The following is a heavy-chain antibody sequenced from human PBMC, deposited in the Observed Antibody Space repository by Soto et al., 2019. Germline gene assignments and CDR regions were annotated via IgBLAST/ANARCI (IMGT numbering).Heavy chain of an antibody. CDR3: ARVPPPFGGSYSLYFQH. V-gene: IGHV1-69*06. Sequence: SVKVSCKASGGTFSSYAISWVRQAPGQGLEWMGGIIPIFGTANYAQKFQGRVTITADKSTSTAYMELSSLRSEDTAVYYCARVPPPFGGSYSLYFQHWGQGTLVTVSS. CDR2: IIPIFGTA. CDR1: GGTFSSYA. D-gene: IGHD1-26*01. J-gene: IGHJ1*01.